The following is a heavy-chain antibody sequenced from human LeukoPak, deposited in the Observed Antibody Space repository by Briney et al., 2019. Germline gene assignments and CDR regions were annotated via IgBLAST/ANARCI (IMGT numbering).Heavy chain of an antibody. V-gene: IGHV1-2*02. J-gene: IGHJ4*02. CDR1: GYTFTGYY. D-gene: IGHD3-9*01. CDR2: INPNSGGT. CDR3: ARGRVRGYFDWFSNDY. Sequence: ASVKVSCKASGYTFTGYYMHWVRQAPGQGLEWMGWINPNSGGTNYAQKFQSRVTMTRDTSISTAYMELSRLRSDDTAVYYCARGRVRGYFDWFSNDYWGQGTLVTVSS.